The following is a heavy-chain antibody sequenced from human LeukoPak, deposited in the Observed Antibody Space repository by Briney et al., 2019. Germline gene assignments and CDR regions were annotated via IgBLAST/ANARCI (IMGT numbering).Heavy chain of an antibody. CDR1: GFTFSSDA. CDR2: INWNGGST. D-gene: IGHD3-22*01. V-gene: IGHV3-20*04. Sequence: GGSLRLSCAASGFTFSSDAMNWVRQAPGKGLEWVSGINWNGGSTGYADSVKGRFTISRDNAKNSLYLQMNSLRAEDTALYYCARGSNYYDSSGYYYPWNAFDIWGQGTMVTVSS. CDR3: ARGSNYYDSSGYYYPWNAFDI. J-gene: IGHJ3*02.